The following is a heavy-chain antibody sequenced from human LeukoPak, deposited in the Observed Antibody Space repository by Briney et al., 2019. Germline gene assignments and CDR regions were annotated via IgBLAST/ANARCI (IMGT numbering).Heavy chain of an antibody. CDR1: GFTFSIYA. V-gene: IGHV3-23*01. Sequence: GGSLRLSCAASGFTFSIYAMSWVRQAPGKGLEWVSAISGSGGSTYYADSVKGRFTISRDNSKNTLYLQMNSLRAEDTAVYYCAKVQKTGIVGARDYWGQGTLVTVSS. D-gene: IGHD1-26*01. CDR3: AKVQKTGIVGARDY. CDR2: ISGSGGST. J-gene: IGHJ4*02.